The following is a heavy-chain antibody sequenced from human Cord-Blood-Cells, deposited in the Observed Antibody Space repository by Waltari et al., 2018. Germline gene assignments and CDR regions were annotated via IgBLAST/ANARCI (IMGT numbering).Heavy chain of an antibody. CDR2: INPNSGCT. J-gene: IGHJ4*02. CDR1: GSTFNGQY. CDR3: ARVGELRGADY. Sequence: QVQLAQSGAEVKKPGASVKVPCKASGSTFNGQYMHWVRQAPGQGLEWMGWINPNSGCTNYAQNVQGWVTMTRDTSISTAYMELSRLRSDDTAVYYCARVGELRGADYWGQGTLVTVSS. V-gene: IGHV1-2*04. D-gene: IGHD1-7*01.